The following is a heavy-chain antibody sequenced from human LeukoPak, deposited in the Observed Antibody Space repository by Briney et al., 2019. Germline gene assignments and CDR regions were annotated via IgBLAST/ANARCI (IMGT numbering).Heavy chain of an antibody. V-gene: IGHV3-74*01. CDR3: TRPDYYGSGSTPH. J-gene: IGHJ4*02. CDR2: INSDGSNK. Sequence: GGSLRLSCAVSGFTFSTYWMHWVRQAPGKGLVWVSLINSDGSNKIYADSVKGRFTISRDNAKNTLYLQMNSLRAEGTAVYYCTRPDYYGSGSTPHWGQGTLVTVSS. D-gene: IGHD3-10*01. CDR1: GFTFSTYW.